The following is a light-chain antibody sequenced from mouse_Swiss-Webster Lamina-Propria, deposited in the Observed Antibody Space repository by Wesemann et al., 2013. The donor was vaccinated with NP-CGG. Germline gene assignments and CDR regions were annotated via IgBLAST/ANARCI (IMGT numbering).Light chain of an antibody. CDR2: SAS. J-gene: IGKJ5*01. CDR1: QNVGTN. V-gene: IGKV6-15*01. CDR3: QQYSSYLT. Sequence: DIVMTQSQKFMSTSVGDRVSVTCKASQNVGTNVAWYQQKPGQSPKALIYSASYRYSGVPDRFTGSGSGTDSPLTISNMQSEDLADYFCQQYSSYLTFGAGTKLELK.